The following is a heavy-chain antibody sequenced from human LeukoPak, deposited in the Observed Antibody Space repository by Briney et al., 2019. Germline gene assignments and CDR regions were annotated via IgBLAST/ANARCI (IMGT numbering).Heavy chain of an antibody. CDR1: GLTFINFG. V-gene: IGHV3-23*01. J-gene: IGHJ3*01. CDR3: AKSRLSGINDAFDF. Sequence: PGGTLRLSCAASGLTFINFGMTWVRQAPGKGLEWVSAISGSAVITFYADSAKGRFTISRDNSKNTLYLQMSSLRAEDTALYYCAKSRLSGINDAFDFWGRGTMVTVSS. CDR2: ISGSAVIT. D-gene: IGHD3-3*01.